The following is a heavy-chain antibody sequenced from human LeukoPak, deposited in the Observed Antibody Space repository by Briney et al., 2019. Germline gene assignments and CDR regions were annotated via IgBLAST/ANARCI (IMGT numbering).Heavy chain of an antibody. CDR1: GFTFSSYG. D-gene: IGHD1-1*01. CDR2: ISYDGSNK. V-gene: IGHV3-30*18. CDR3: AKTTGTQRAYYFDY. J-gene: IGHJ4*02. Sequence: GRSLRLSCAASGFTFSSYGMHWVRQAPGKGLEWVAVISYDGSNKYYADSVKGRFTISRDNSKNTLYLQMNSLRAEDTVVYYCAKTTGTQRAYYFDYWGQGTLVTVSS.